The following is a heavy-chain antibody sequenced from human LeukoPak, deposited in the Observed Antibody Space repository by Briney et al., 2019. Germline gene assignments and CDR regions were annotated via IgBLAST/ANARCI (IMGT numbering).Heavy chain of an antibody. CDR2: IYYSGST. V-gene: IGHV4-30-4*08. CDR1: GGSISSGDYY. Sequence: SSQTLSLTCTVSGGSISSGDYYWSWIRQPPGKGLEWIGYIYYSGSTYYNPSLKSRVTMSVDTSKNQFSLKLSSVTAADTAVYYCARSPPSPATNFVVLWFDPWGQGTLVTVSS. J-gene: IGHJ5*02. CDR3: ARSPPSPATNFVVLWFDP. D-gene: IGHD2-8*01.